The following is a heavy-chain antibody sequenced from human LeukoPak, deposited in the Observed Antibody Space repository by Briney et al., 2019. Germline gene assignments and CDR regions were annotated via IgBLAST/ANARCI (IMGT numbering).Heavy chain of an antibody. CDR1: GFTFSSYA. CDR2: ISYDGSSK. V-gene: IGHV3-30-3*01. Sequence: GGSLRLSCAASGFTFSSYAIHWVRQAPGEGLEWVAVISYDGSSKFYADSVKGRFTISRDNSKNTLYLQMNSLRAEDTAVYYCARNPVVAAPAPYYYYYGMDVWGQGTTVTVSS. CDR3: ARNPVVAAPAPYYYYYGMDV. D-gene: IGHD2-15*01. J-gene: IGHJ6*02.